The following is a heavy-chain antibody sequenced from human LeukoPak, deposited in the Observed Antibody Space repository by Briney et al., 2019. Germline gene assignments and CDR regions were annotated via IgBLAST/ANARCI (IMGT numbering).Heavy chain of an antibody. V-gene: IGHV3-64D*06. Sequence: GGSLRLSCSASGFTFSSYAMHWVRQAPEKGLEYVSAISSNGGSTYYADSVKGRFTISRDNSKNTLYLQMSSLRAEDTAVYYCVKEGYCSGGSCYPRVDYWGQGTLVTVSS. CDR2: ISSNGGST. CDR3: VKEGYCSGGSCYPRVDY. CDR1: GFTFSSYA. D-gene: IGHD2-15*01. J-gene: IGHJ4*02.